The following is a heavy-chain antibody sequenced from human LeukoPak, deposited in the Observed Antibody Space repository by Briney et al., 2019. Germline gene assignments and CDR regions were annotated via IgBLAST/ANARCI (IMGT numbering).Heavy chain of an antibody. D-gene: IGHD6-19*01. J-gene: IGHJ4*02. V-gene: IGHV4-34*01. CDR1: GGSFSGYY. CDR3: ARVVESISPSPIAVAGTWGLDY. CDR2: IYYSGST. Sequence: PSETLSLTCAVYGGSFSGYYWGWIRQPPGKGLEWIGSIYYSGSTYYNPSLKSRVTISVDTSKNQFSLKLSSVTAADTAVYYCARVVESISPSPIAVAGTWGLDYWGQGTLVTVSS.